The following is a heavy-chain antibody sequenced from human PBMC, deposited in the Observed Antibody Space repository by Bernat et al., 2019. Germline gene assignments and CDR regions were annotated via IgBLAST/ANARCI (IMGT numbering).Heavy chain of an antibody. Sequence: QVQLVQSGAEVKKPGSSVKVSCKASGGTFSSYAISWVRQAPGQGLEWMGGIIPIFGTANYAQKFQGRVTTTTKESAGTAKMGLGRLGSRATAGYYCARGGGGGRYWYFDLWGRGTLVTVSS. J-gene: IGHJ2*01. CDR2: IIPIFGTA. V-gene: IGHV1-69*01. CDR3: ARGGGGGRYWYFDL. CDR1: GGTFSSYA. D-gene: IGHD3-16*01.